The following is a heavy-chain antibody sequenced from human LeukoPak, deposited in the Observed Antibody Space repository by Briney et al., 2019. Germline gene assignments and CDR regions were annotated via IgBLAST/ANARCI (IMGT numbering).Heavy chain of an antibody. V-gene: IGHV3-53*01. CDR3: AGGRQYYDFWSGYISGMDV. Sequence: GGSLRLSCAVSGFSVSRNYMNWVRQVPGKGLEWVSVIYSGGSTYYADSVKGRFTISRDNSKNTLYLQMNSLRAEDTAVYYCAGGRQYYDFWSGYISGMDVWGQGTTVTVSS. D-gene: IGHD3-3*01. CDR1: GFSVSRNY. J-gene: IGHJ6*02. CDR2: IYSGGST.